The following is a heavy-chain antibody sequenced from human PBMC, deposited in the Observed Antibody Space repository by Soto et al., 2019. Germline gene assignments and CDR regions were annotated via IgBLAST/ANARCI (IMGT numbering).Heavy chain of an antibody. Sequence: EVQLVESGGGLVQPGGSLRLSCAASGFTFSSYWMHWVRQPPGKGLEWVSRINDDGTSEAYADSVKGRFTITRDNAKNTVYLQMNSLGPEDTAVYFWANWPVGGWGRGTLVTVSS. D-gene: IGHD3-16*01. CDR2: INDDGTSE. CDR1: GFTFSSYW. V-gene: IGHV3-74*01. CDR3: ANWPVGG. J-gene: IGHJ4*02.